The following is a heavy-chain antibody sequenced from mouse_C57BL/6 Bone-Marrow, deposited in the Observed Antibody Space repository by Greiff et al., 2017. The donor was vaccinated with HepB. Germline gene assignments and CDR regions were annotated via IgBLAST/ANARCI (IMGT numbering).Heavy chain of an antibody. CDR3: ARGAMDY. J-gene: IGHJ4*01. CDR2: INPNNGGT. V-gene: IGHV1-18*01. Sequence: VQLKQSGPELVKPGASVKIPCKASGYTFTDYNIDWVKQSHGKSLEWIGDINPNNGGTIYNQKFKGKATLTVDKSSSTAYMELRSLTSEDTAVYYCARGAMDYWGQGTSVTVSS. CDR1: GYTFTDYN.